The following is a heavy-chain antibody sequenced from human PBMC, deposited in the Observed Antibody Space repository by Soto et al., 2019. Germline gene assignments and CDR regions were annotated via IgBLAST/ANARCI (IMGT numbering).Heavy chain of an antibody. CDR3: ARDLLSIAVAGTGWFDP. D-gene: IGHD6-19*01. J-gene: IGHJ5*02. V-gene: IGHV1-69*01. CDR1: GGTFSSYA. Sequence: QVQLVQSGAEVKKPGSSVKVSCKASGGTFSSYAITWLRQSPGQGLERMVGIIPIFGTANYAQKFQGRVTITADESTSTAYMELSSLRSEDTAVYYCARDLLSIAVAGTGWFDPWGQGTLVTVSS. CDR2: IIPIFGTA.